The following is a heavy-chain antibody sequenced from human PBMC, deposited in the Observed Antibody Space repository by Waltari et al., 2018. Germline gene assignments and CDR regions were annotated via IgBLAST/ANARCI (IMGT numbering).Heavy chain of an antibody. J-gene: IGHJ4*02. D-gene: IGHD3-3*01. V-gene: IGHV4-4*02. CDR3: AKISLHREGYS. CDR1: GESISRLSW. Sequence: QLQLQESGPGLVKSSGTLSLACTVSGESISRLSWWTWVRQSPGKGLEWVGEVFQSGSANYNPSLKSRVNMSVDKSTNQFFLTLNSVTAADTAIYYCAKISLHREGYSWGQGTLVTVAS. CDR2: VFQSGSA.